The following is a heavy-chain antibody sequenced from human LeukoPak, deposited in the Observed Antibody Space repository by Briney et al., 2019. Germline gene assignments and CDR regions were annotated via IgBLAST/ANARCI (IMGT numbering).Heavy chain of an antibody. CDR1: GDSVSSNTAA. Sequence: SQTLSLTCALSGDSVSSNTAAWNWIRQSQSRGLEWLGRTYYRSKWYNDYAVSVKSRITINPDTSKNQVSLQLNSLTPEDTAMYYCARATFSSSRLDYWGQGTLVTVSS. V-gene: IGHV6-1*01. J-gene: IGHJ4*02. CDR3: ARATFSSSRLDY. D-gene: IGHD6-13*01. CDR2: TYYRSKWYN.